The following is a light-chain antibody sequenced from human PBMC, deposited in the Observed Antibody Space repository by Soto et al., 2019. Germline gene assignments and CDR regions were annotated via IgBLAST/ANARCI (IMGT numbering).Light chain of an antibody. J-gene: IGLJ2*01. V-gene: IGLV2-11*01. CDR2: DVS. Sequence: QSALTQPRSVSGSPGQSVTISCTGTSSDVGGYNYVSWYQQHPGKAPKLMIYDVSQRPSGVPDRFSGSKSGNTASLTISGLQTGDEADYYCCSYAGSYTFGAFGGGTKLTVL. CDR1: SSDVGGYNY. CDR3: CSYAGSYTFGA.